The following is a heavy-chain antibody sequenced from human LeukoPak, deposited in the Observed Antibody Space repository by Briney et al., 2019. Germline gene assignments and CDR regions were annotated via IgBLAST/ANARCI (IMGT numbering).Heavy chain of an antibody. CDR3: LRGYGAPGQYDS. D-gene: IGHD4-17*01. V-gene: IGHV3-74*01. Sequence: GGSLRLSCAASGFTFSSNWMHWVRQTAGKGLEWVSRINSDGSSISYAESVKGRFTISRDNAKNTLYLQMNGLRAADTAVYYCLRGYGAPGQYDSWGQGTLVTVSS. CDR2: INSDGSSI. J-gene: IGHJ4*02. CDR1: GFTFSSNW.